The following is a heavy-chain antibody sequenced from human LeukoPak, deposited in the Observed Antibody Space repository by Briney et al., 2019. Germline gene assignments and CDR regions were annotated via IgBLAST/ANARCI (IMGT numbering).Heavy chain of an antibody. J-gene: IGHJ4*02. CDR2: IYYSGST. CDR1: GGSISSSSYY. CDR3: ARDYDSSGYYSY. D-gene: IGHD3-22*01. Sequence: SETLSLTCTVSGGSISSSSYYWGWIRQPPGKGLEWIESIYYSGSTYYNPSLKSRVTISVDTSKNQFSLKLSSVTAADTAVYYCARDYDSSGYYSYWGQGTLVTVSS. V-gene: IGHV4-39*07.